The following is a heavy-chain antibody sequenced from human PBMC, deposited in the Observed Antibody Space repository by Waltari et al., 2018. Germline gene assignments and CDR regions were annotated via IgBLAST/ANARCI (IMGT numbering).Heavy chain of an antibody. CDR2: ISYDGSTN. J-gene: IGHJ4*02. CDR1: GFTFSRYA. Sequence: QVQLVESGGGVVQPGKSLRLSCAASGFTFSRYAMHWVRQAPGKGLEWVALISYDGSTNYYVASVKGRFTLSRDNSKSTLYLQMNDLRIEDTAVYYCARDGDSYFYGSWTDYWGQGTLVTVSS. V-gene: IGHV3-30*04. CDR3: ARDGDSYFYGSWTDY. D-gene: IGHD3-10*01.